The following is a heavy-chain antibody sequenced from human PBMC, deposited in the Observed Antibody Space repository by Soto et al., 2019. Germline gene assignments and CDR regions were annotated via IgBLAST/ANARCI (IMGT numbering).Heavy chain of an antibody. CDR3: AGTSLFYGDYVGYLDL. V-gene: IGHV4-30-2*01. Sequence: QLQLQESGSGLVKPSQTLSLTCAVSGGSISSGGYSWSWIRQPPGKGLEWIGYIHHSGSTYYNPSLKSRVTISXXRXKXXFSLKLSAVTAADTAVYYCAGTSLFYGDYVGYLDLWGRGTLVTVSS. D-gene: IGHD4-17*01. CDR2: IHHSGST. CDR1: GGSISSGGYS. J-gene: IGHJ2*01.